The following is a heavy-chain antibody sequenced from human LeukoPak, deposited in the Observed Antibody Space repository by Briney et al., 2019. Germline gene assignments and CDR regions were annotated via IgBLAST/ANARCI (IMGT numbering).Heavy chain of an antibody. V-gene: IGHV3-23*01. J-gene: IGHJ4*02. CDR2: ISGSGDIT. CDR3: AKAGGSVAWYLWVGRFDY. D-gene: IGHD3-16*01. CDR1: GFTFSSSS. Sequence: GGSLRLSCAASGFTFSSSSMSWVRQAPGKGLEWVSAISGSGDITYYADSVKGRFTISRDNFKNTLYLQMNSLRAEDTALYFCAKAGGSVAWYLWVGRFDYWGQGTLVTVSS.